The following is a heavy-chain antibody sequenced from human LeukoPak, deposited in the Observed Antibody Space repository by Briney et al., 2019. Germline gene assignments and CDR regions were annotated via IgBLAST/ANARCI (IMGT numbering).Heavy chain of an antibody. V-gene: IGHV3-30*04. J-gene: IGHJ4*02. CDR3: ATANSRSWHYFDD. CDR1: GFTFGDYT. CDR2: ISYDGSQK. Sequence: GSLILSCAASGFTFGDYTLHWVRQAPGKGLEWLAVISYDGSQKYYADSVTGRFTISRDNSKNTVNLQMNSLRVEDTAVFYCATANSRSWHYFDDWGQGTLVTVSS. D-gene: IGHD6-13*01.